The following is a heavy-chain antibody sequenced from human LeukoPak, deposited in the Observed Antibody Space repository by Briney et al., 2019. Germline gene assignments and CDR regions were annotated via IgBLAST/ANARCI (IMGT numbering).Heavy chain of an antibody. CDR2: MDHSGST. J-gene: IGHJ6*04. Sequence: SETLSVTCAVYGGAFSGNYWSWIRQPPGKGLEWIGEMDHSGSTNYNPSLKSRVTISVDTSKSHFSLKLGSVTAADTAVYYCARGQGDAWSGYVLNVWGEGTTVTVSS. V-gene: IGHV4-34*01. CDR1: GGAFSGNY. CDR3: ARGQGDAWSGYVLNV. D-gene: IGHD3-3*01.